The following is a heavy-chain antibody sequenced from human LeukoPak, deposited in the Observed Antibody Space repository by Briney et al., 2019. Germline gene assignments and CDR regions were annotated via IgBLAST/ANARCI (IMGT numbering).Heavy chain of an antibody. CDR2: IYSGGST. Sequence: GGSLRLSCAASRFTFSSYGMHWVRQAPGKGLEWVSLIYSGGSTYYADSVKGRFTISRDNSKNTLYLQMNSLRAEDTAVYYCARRAGAYSHPYDYWGQGTLVTVSS. J-gene: IGHJ4*02. CDR3: ARRAGAYSHPYDY. V-gene: IGHV3-66*04. CDR1: RFTFSSYG. D-gene: IGHD4/OR15-4a*01.